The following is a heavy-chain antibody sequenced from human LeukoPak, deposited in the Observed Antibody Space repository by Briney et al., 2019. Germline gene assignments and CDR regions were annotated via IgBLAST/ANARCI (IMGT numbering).Heavy chain of an antibody. J-gene: IGHJ4*02. Sequence: GGSLRLSCAASGFTFSSYGMHWVRQAPGKGLEWVSVIYSGGSTYYADSVKGRFTISRDNSKSTLYIQMNSLRAEDTAVYYCARAKPKNMVRGLIMRRESRYYFDYWGQGTLVTVSS. CDR2: IYSGGST. CDR3: ARAKPKNMVRGLIMRRESRYYFDY. CDR1: GFTFSSYG. V-gene: IGHV3-53*01. D-gene: IGHD3-10*01.